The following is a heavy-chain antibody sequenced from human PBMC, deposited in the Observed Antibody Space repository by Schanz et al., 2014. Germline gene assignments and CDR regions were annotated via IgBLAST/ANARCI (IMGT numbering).Heavy chain of an antibody. CDR3: AKYGTGKGVSFEY. CDR2: ITNKPNNYNT. CDR1: GFVFRTFA. D-gene: IGHD1-26*01. V-gene: IGHV3-72*01. Sequence: EVQLLESGGTVVQPGGSLRVSCAASGFVFRTFAMYWVRQAPGKGLEWVGRITNKPNNYNTEYAASVKGRFTISRDDSRNSLYLQMSSLTAEDTAVYYCAKYGTGKGVSFEYWGQGTLVTVSS. J-gene: IGHJ4*02.